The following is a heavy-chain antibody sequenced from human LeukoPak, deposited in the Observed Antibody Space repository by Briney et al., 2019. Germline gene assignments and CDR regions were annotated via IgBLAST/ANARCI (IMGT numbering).Heavy chain of an antibody. CDR2: ISSSSSYI. D-gene: IGHD3-22*01. CDR1: GFTFGSYS. J-gene: IGHJ4*02. V-gene: IGHV3-21*01. CDR3: ARDAYDSSGLDY. Sequence: NPGGSLRLSRAASGFTFGSYSMNWVRQAPGKGLEWVSSISSSSSYIYYADSVKGRFTISRDNAKNSLYLQMNSLRAEDTAVYYCARDAYDSSGLDYWGQGTLVTVSS.